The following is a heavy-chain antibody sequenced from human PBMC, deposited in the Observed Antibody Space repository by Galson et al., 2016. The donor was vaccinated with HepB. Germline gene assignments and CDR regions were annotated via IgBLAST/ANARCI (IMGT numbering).Heavy chain of an antibody. V-gene: IGHV3-64D*06. CDR1: GFALGAFA. Sequence: SLRLSCAVSGFALGAFAMHWVRQTPGRGLEYVSSISADGTNTYYADSVKGRFTISRDFSKNTMYLQMSSLRTEETAVYYCVKDRGRTIRDFDVWGQGTLVTVSS. J-gene: IGHJ4*02. CDR2: ISADGTNT. CDR3: VKDRGRTIRDFDV. D-gene: IGHD5-24*01.